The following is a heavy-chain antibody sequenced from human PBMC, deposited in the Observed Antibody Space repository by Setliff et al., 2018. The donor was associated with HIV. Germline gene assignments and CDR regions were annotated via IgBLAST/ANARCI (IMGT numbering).Heavy chain of an antibody. Sequence: LSLTCAVYGGSFSGYYWSWIRQSPGKGLEWIGQINHGGGTNYSPSLKSRVTMSIDTSKNQFSLRLSSVTAADTAVYYCASDYSSRHDAFDIWGQGTVVTVSS. CDR2: INHGGGT. V-gene: IGHV4-34*01. D-gene: IGHD6-13*01. CDR3: ASDYSSRHDAFDI. J-gene: IGHJ3*02. CDR1: GGSFSGYY.